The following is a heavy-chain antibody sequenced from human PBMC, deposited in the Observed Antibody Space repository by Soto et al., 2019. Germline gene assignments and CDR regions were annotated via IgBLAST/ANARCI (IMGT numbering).Heavy chain of an antibody. CDR2: IIPIFGTA. D-gene: IGHD6-13*01. V-gene: IGHV1-69*12. CDR1: GGTFSSYG. CDR3: ARGEAARYYHGMDV. J-gene: IGHJ6*02. Sequence: QVQLVQSGAEVKKPGSSVKVSCKASGGTFSSYGISWVRQAPGQGLEWMGGIIPIFGTAHYAQKFQGRVTITADESTSTAYMELSSLRSEDTAVHYCARGEAARYYHGMDVWGQGTTVTVSS.